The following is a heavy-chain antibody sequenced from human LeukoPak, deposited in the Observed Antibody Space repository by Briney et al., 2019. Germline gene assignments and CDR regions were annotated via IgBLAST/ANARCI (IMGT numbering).Heavy chain of an antibody. Sequence: GGSLRLSCAASGFTFDDYAMQWVRQAPGKGLEWVSGISWNSGGIGYADSVKGRFTISRDNAKNSLYLQMNSLRAEDTALYYCAKDSGYYYDSSTEFAYWGQGTLVTVSS. V-gene: IGHV3-9*01. J-gene: IGHJ4*02. CDR1: GFTFDDYA. D-gene: IGHD3-22*01. CDR2: ISWNSGGI. CDR3: AKDSGYYYDSSTEFAY.